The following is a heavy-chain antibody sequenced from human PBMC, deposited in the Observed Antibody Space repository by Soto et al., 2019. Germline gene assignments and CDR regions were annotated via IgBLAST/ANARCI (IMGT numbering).Heavy chain of an antibody. V-gene: IGHV3-23*01. Sequence: SLRLSCAASGFTFSNSAMSWVRQAPGKGLGWVSSISETGGRIYTADSVRGRFTISRDNSKDTLYLQMNSLRAEDTAFYYCAKQFLQGTSLYDYWGQGTLVTVSS. CDR3: AKQFLQGTSLYDY. J-gene: IGHJ4*02. CDR2: ISETGGRI. CDR1: GFTFSNSA. D-gene: IGHD1-1*01.